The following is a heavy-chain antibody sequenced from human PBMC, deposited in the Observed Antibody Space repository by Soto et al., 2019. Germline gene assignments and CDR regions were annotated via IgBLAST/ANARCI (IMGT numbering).Heavy chain of an antibody. CDR3: ARGAYYYDSSGYPFYGMDV. CDR1: GYSFTSYW. D-gene: IGHD3-22*01. CDR2: IYPGDSDT. J-gene: IGHJ6*02. V-gene: IGHV5-51*01. Sequence: GESLKISCKGSGYSFTSYWIGWVRQMPGKGLEWMGIIYPGDSDTRYSPSFQGQVTISADKSISTAYLQWSSPKASDTAMYYCARGAYYYDSSGYPFYGMDVWGQGTTVTVSS.